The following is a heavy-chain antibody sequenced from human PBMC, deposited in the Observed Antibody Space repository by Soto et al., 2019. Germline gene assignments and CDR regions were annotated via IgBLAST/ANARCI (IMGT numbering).Heavy chain of an antibody. V-gene: IGHV4-59*01. CDR3: ARGGNRYSNVASGVGGFDF. CDR2: VYHTGAT. J-gene: IGHJ4*02. D-gene: IGHD5-12*01. Sequence: WDTLSLTGSVSGASISSSDWSWLRHSPDRGLEWIAYVYHTGATNYHPSLKSRVTISLDTSKRQFSLNLASLTTADTAVYFCARGGNRYSNVASGVGGFDFWGQGSLVTVSS. CDR1: GASISSSD.